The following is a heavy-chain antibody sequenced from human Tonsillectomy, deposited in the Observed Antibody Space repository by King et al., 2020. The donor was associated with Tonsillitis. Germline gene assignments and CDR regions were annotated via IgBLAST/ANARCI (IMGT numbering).Heavy chain of an antibody. Sequence: QLVQSGAEVKKPGASVKVSCKASGYTFTNYDINWVRQATGQGLEWMGWMNPNSSNTGYAQKFQGRVTMTRNTSISTAYMELSSLRSEDTAVYYCARAYGSGSSAYYYGMDVCGQGTTVTVSS. CDR3: ARAYGSGSSAYYYGMDV. J-gene: IGHJ6*02. V-gene: IGHV1-8*02. CDR2: MNPNSSNT. CDR1: GYTFTNYD. D-gene: IGHD3-10*01.